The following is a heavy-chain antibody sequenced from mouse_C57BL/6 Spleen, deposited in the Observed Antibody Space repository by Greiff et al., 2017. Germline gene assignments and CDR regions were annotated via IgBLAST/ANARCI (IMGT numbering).Heavy chain of an antibody. V-gene: IGHV1-69*01. CDR2: IDPSDSYT. CDR1: GYTFTSYW. Sequence: QVQLKESGAELVMPGASVKLSCKASGYTFTSYWMHWVKQRPGQGLEWIGEIDPSDSYTNYNQKFKGKSTLTVDKSSSTAYMQLSSLTSEDSAVYYCARWGGDYGSSFAYWGKGTLVTVSA. D-gene: IGHD1-1*01. CDR3: ARWGGDYGSSFAY. J-gene: IGHJ3*01.